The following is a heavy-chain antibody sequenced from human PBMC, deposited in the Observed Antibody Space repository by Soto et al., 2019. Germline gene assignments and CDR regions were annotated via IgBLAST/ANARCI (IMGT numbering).Heavy chain of an antibody. D-gene: IGHD2-2*01. CDR2: IYHSGST. CDR3: ASGKYCISTSCYGGNYYYGMDV. J-gene: IGHJ6*02. V-gene: IGHV4-30-2*01. CDR1: GGSISSGGYS. Sequence: QLQLQESGSGLVKPSQTLSLTCAVSGGSISSGGYSWSWIRQPLGKGLEWIGYIYHSGSTYYNPSLKSRVTISVDRSKNQFSLKLSSVTAADTAVYYCASGKYCISTSCYGGNYYYGMDVWGQGTTVTVSS.